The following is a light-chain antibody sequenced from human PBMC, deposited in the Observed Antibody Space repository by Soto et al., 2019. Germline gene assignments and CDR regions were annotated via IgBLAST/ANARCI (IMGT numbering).Light chain of an antibody. Sequence: QSALTQPRSVSGSPGQSVTISCTGTSSDVGGYNYVSWYQLHPGTAPKLMIYDVSKRPSGVPDRFSDSKSGNTASLTISGLQAEDEADYYCCSYAGSYTWVFGGGTKLTVL. CDR1: SSDVGGYNY. J-gene: IGLJ3*02. CDR3: CSYAGSYTWV. CDR2: DVS. V-gene: IGLV2-11*01.